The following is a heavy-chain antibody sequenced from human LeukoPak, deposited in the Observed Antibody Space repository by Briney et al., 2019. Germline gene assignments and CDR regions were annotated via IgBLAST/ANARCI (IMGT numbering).Heavy chain of an antibody. V-gene: IGHV1-2*06. CDR3: ARHSPGLGPSRFDP. Sequence: ASVKVSCKASGYTFTGYYMHWVRQAPGQGLEWMGRINPNSGGTNYAQKFQGRVTMTRDTSISTAYMELSRLRSDDTAVYYCARHSPGLGPSRFDPWGQGTLVTVSS. CDR2: INPNSGGT. J-gene: IGHJ5*02. D-gene: IGHD3-16*01. CDR1: GYTFTGYY.